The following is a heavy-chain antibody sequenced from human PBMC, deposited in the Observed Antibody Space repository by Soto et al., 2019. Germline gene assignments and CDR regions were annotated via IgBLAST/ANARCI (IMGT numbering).Heavy chain of an antibody. CDR3: ARQEYCDY. CDR2: TYYSGST. V-gene: IGHV4-39*01. J-gene: IGHJ4*02. CDR1: GGSIYSSSYY. Sequence: SETMSRTCTVSGGSIYSSSYYWGWIRQPPGKGLEWIGSTYYSGSTYYNPSLKSRVTISVDTSKNQFSLKLSSVTAADTAVYYCARQEYCDYWGQGTLVTVSS.